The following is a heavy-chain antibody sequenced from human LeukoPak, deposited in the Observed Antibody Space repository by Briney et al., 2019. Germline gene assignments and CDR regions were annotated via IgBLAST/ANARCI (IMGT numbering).Heavy chain of an antibody. CDR3: ASSVVPAARYYYYYYSMDV. J-gene: IGHJ6*02. V-gene: IGHV4-34*01. Sequence: SETLSLTCAVYGGSFSGYYWSWIRQPPGKGLEWIGEINHSGSTNYNPSLKSRVTISVDTSKNQFSLKLSSVTAADTAVYYCASSVVPAARYYYYYYSMDVWGQGTTVTVSS. CDR2: INHSGST. D-gene: IGHD2-2*01. CDR1: GGSFSGYY.